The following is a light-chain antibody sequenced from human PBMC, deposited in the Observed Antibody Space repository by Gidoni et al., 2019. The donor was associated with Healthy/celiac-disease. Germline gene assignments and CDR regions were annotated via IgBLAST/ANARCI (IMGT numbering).Light chain of an antibody. CDR2: GAS. V-gene: IGKV3-20*01. Sequence: IVLTQSPGTLSLSPGERATLSCRASQSVSSSYLAWYQQKPGQAPRLLIYGASSRATGIPDRFSGSGSGTDFTLTISRLEPEDFAVYYCQQYGSSPLFTFXPXTKVDIK. CDR3: QQYGSSPLFT. CDR1: QSVSSSY. J-gene: IGKJ3*01.